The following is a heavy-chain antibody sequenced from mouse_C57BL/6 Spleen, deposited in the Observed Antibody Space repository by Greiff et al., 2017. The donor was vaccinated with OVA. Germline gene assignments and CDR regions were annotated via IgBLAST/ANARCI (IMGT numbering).Heavy chain of an antibody. V-gene: IGHV1-5*01. CDR1: GYTFTSYW. CDR2: IYPGHSDT. D-gene: IGHD4-1*02. Sequence: VQLQQSGTVLARPGASVKMSCTTSGYTFTSYWMHWVKQRPGQGLEWIGAIYPGHSDTSYTQKFKGKAKLTAVTSASTAYMELSSLTNEDSAVDDGTRSYPTGTDAMDYWGQGTSVTVSS. J-gene: IGHJ4*01. CDR3: TRSYPTGTDAMDY.